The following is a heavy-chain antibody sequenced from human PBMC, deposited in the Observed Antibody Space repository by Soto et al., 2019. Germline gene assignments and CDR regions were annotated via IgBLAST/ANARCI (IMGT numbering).Heavy chain of an antibody. CDR1: GGSISSSSYY. J-gene: IGHJ4*02. CDR3: ARIVEYYDCSGYGYFDY. CDR2: IYYSGST. Sequence: SETLSLTCTVSGGSISSSSYYWGWIRQPPGKGLEWIGSIYYSGSTYYNPSLKSRVTISVDTSKNQFSLKLSSVTAADTAVYYCARIVEYYDCSGYGYFDYWGQGTLVTVSS. D-gene: IGHD3-22*01. V-gene: IGHV4-39*01.